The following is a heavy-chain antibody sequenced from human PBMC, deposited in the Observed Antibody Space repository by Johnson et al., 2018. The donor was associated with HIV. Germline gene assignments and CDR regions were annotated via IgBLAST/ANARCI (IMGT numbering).Heavy chain of an antibody. CDR2: IRYDGSNK. J-gene: IGHJ3*02. CDR1: RFTFSSYA. Sequence: QVQLVESGGGVVQPGRSLRLSCAASRFTFSSYAMHWVRQAPGKGLEWVAVIRYDGSNKYYADSVKGRFTISRDNSKNTLYLQMNSLRAEDTAVYYCAKDPGRRDPHAFDIWGQGTMVTVSS. D-gene: IGHD2-15*01. CDR3: AKDPGRRDPHAFDI. V-gene: IGHV3-30*02.